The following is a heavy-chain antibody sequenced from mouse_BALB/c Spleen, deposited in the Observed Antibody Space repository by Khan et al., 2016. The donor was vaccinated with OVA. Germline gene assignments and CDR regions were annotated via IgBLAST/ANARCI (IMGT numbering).Heavy chain of an antibody. CDR2: ISYSGST. CDR1: GYSITSGYG. D-gene: IGHD1-2*01. V-gene: IGHV3-2*02. CDR3: ARTARIKY. Sequence: EVQLQESGPGLVKPSQSLSLTCTVTGYSITSGYGWNWIRQFPGNKLEWMGYISYSGSTNYNPSLKSRISITRDTSKSQCFLQLNSVTTEDTATYYYARTARIKYWGQGTTLTVSS. J-gene: IGHJ2*01.